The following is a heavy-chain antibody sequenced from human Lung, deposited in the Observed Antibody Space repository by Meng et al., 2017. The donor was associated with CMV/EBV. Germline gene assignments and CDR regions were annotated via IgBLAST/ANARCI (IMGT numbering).Heavy chain of an antibody. CDR2: INHSGGT. J-gene: IGHJ6*02. CDR1: GGSLSGYY. Sequence: SQXXSLTXAVYGGSLSGYYWSWIRQPPGKGPERIGDINHSGGTNYNPSLKSRVTISVDTSKNQFSVRMTSVTAADTAVYYCARGGRHARTQLFVRGYSYTMDVWXQGAXVTVSS. V-gene: IGHV4-34*01. D-gene: IGHD3-10*02. CDR3: ARGGRHARTQLFVRGYSYTMDV.